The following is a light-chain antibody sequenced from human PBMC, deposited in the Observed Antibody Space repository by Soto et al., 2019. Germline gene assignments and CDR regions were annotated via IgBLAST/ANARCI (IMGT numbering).Light chain of an antibody. V-gene: IGKV1-5*01. CDR3: QQYGSSGT. Sequence: DIQMTQSPSTVSAYVGDRVTITGRASHGITTWLAWYQQRAGKAHKLLIYEVSSLQSGVPSRFSGSGSGTEFTLTISSLQPEDVAVYYCQQYGSSGTFGQGTKVDIK. CDR1: HGITTW. CDR2: EVS. J-gene: IGKJ1*01.